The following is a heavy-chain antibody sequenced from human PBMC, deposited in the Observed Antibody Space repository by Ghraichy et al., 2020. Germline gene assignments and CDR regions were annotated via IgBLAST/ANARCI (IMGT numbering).Heavy chain of an antibody. J-gene: IGHJ4*02. CDR2: INHSGST. V-gene: IGHV4-34*01. D-gene: IGHD6-6*01. CDR3: ARGCDLSIAARPFDY. Sequence: SETLSLTCAVYGGSFSGYYWSWIRQPPGKGLEWIGEINHSGSTNYNPSLKSRVTISVDTSKNQFSLKLSSVTAADTAVYYCARGCDLSIAARPFDYWGQGTLVTVSS. CDR1: GGSFSGYY.